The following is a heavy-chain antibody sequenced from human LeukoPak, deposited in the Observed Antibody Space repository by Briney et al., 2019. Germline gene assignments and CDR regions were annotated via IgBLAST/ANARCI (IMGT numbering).Heavy chain of an antibody. CDR2: IYHSGST. J-gene: IGHJ4*02. D-gene: IGHD2-2*01. Sequence: PSETLSLTCTVSGGSISSYSWSWIRQPPGKGLEWIGYIYHSGSTYYNPSLKSRVTISVDRSKNQFSLKLSSVTAADTAVYYCARAGCSSTSCYPYYFDYWGQGTLVTVSS. CDR1: GGSISSYS. V-gene: IGHV4-30-2*01. CDR3: ARAGCSSTSCYPYYFDY.